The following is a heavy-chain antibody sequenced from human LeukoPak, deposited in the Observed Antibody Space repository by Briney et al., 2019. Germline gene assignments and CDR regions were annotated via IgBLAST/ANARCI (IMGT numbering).Heavy chain of an antibody. D-gene: IGHD2-2*01. Sequence: ASVKVSCKASGYTFTSYYMHWVRQAPGQGLEWMGIINPSGGSTSYAQKFQGRVTMTRDTSTSTVYMELSSLRSEDTAVYYCARDLTYRSSTSCYPHWFDPWGQGTLVTVSS. CDR1: GYTFTSYY. J-gene: IGHJ5*02. CDR2: INPSGGST. V-gene: IGHV1-46*01. CDR3: ARDLTYRSSTSCYPHWFDP.